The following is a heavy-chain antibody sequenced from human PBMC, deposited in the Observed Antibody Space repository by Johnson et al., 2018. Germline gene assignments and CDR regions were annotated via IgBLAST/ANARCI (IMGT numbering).Heavy chain of an antibody. CDR2: VHYSGVT. V-gene: IGHV4-59*08. D-gene: IGHD5-18*01. J-gene: IGHJ6*02. CDR3: ARIKTASYYYYGMDV. Sequence: QVQLQESGPRLVKPSEPLSLTCNVSGDSITNYYWTWIRQPPGKGLQWIVYVHYSGVTNCDPSLKSRVPISVNTSKNQFSLQLNSVTAADTAVYFCARIKTASYYYYGMDVWGQGTTVTVS. CDR1: GDSITNYY.